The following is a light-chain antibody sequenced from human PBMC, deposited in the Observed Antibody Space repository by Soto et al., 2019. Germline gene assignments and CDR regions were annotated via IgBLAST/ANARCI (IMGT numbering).Light chain of an antibody. CDR1: SSDVGSYNL. CDR2: EGS. J-gene: IGLJ2*01. Sequence: QSALTQPASVSGSPGQSITISCTGTSSDVGSYNLVSWYQQHPGKAPKLMIYEGSKRPSGVSNRFSGSKSGNTASLTISGRQAEDEADYYCCSYAGSSTSMVFGGGTKLTVL. CDR3: CSYAGSSTSMV. V-gene: IGLV2-23*01.